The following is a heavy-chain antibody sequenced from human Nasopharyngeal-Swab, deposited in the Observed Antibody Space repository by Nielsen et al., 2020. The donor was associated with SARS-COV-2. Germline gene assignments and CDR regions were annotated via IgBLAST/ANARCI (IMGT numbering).Heavy chain of an antibody. J-gene: IGHJ6*02. Sequence: RQAPGKGLEWIGEINHSGSTNYNPPLKSRVTISVDTSKNQFSLKLSSVTAADTAVYYCARVRPYYDILTGYYTKNGGYYGMDVWGQGTTVTVSS. CDR2: INHSGST. D-gene: IGHD3-9*01. V-gene: IGHV4-34*01. CDR3: ARVRPYYDILTGYYTKNGGYYGMDV.